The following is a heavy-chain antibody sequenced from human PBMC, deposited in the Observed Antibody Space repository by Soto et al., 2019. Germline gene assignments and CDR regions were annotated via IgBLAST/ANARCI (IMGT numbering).Heavy chain of an antibody. CDR3: ASLSRFALDY. CDR2: ITSSGSFI. CDR1: GFTFSSYT. D-gene: IGHD3-10*01. Sequence: GGSLRLSCAASGFTFSSYTMNWVRQAPGKGLEWVSSITSSGSFIHYTDSVQGRFTISGDNAKNSLYLQLNSLRVEDTAVYYCASLSRFALDYWGQGTLVTVSS. J-gene: IGHJ4*01. V-gene: IGHV3-21*01.